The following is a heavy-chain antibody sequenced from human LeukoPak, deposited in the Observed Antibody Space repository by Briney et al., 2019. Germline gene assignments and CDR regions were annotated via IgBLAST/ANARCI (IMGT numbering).Heavy chain of an antibody. CDR3: ARGRYDSSGYYGIFDY. CDR1: GFTFSSYW. D-gene: IGHD3-22*01. Sequence: GGSLRLSCAASGFTFSSYWMSWVRQAPGKGLEWVANIKQDGSEKYYVDSVKGRFTISRDNAKNSLYLQMNSLRAEDTAVYYCARGRYDSSGYYGIFDYWGQGTLVTVSS. CDR2: IKQDGSEK. V-gene: IGHV3-7*01. J-gene: IGHJ4*02.